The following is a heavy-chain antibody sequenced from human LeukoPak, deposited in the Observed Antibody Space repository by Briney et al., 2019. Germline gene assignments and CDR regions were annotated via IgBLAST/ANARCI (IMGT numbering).Heavy chain of an antibody. D-gene: IGHD3-3*01. V-gene: IGHV1-2*02. Sequence: EASVKVSCKASGYTFTGYYMHWVRQAPGQGLEWMGWINPNSGGTNYAQKFQGGVTMTRDTSISTAYMELSRLRSDDTAVYYCARGSLLYDFWSGSCDYWGQGTLVTVSS. CDR1: GYTFTGYY. J-gene: IGHJ4*02. CDR2: INPNSGGT. CDR3: ARGSLLYDFWSGSCDY.